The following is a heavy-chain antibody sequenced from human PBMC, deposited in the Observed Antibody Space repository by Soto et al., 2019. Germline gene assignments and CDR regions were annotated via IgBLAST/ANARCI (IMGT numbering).Heavy chain of an antibody. J-gene: IGHJ3*01. D-gene: IGHD4-17*01. CDR1: GYTFINYD. V-gene: IGHV1-18*04. Sequence: QVQLVQSGHEVKKSGASVKISCKASGYTFINYDISWVRQAPGQGLEWMGWITDYNGYTKYARKFQDRGNMTTDTSTNTAYMELSSLRYEDTAVYFCARDDFGDLWRTFALWGQGTKVTVSS. CDR3: ARDDFGDLWRTFAL. CDR2: ITDYNGYT.